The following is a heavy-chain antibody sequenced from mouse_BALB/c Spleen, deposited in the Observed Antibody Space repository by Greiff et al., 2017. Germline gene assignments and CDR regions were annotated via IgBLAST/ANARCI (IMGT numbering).Heavy chain of an antibody. V-gene: IGHV1S135*01. CDR2: IDPYNGGT. Sequence: EVKLMESGPELVKPGASVKVSCKASGYAFTSYNMYWVKQSHGKSLEWIGYIDPYNGGTSYNQKFKGKATLTVDKSSSTAYMHLNSLTSEDSAVYYCAREGSIGGFAYWGQGTLVTVSA. CDR1: GYAFTSYN. CDR3: AREGSIGGFAY. D-gene: IGHD2-3*01. J-gene: IGHJ3*01.